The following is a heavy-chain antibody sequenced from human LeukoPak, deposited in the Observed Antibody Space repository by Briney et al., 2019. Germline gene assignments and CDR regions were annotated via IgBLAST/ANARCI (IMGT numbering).Heavy chain of an antibody. CDR2: ISYDGSNE. CDR3: AKDSGISTYFGY. V-gene: IGHV3-30*18. D-gene: IGHD3-10*01. J-gene: IGHJ4*02. Sequence: HTGKSLRLSCAASGFTFSSYGMHWVRQAPGKGLEWVAVISYDGSNEYYADSVKGRFTISRDNSKNTLYLQMNSLRAEDTAVYYCAKDSGISTYFGYWGQGTLVTVSS. CDR1: GFTFSSYG.